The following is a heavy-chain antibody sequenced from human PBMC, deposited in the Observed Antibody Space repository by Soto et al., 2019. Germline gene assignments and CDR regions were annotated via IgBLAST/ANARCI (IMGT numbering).Heavy chain of an antibody. D-gene: IGHD1-26*01. J-gene: IGHJ4*02. CDR2: IIPIFGTT. Sequence: QVQLVQSGAEVKKPGSSVKVSCKASGGTFSTYAISWVRQAPGQGLEWLGGIIPIFGTTDYARKFQGRVTITAAESTSTVFIELSSLTSEDTAVYYCTRGVGGYYFDYWGKGTLVTVSS. CDR3: TRGVGGYYFDY. CDR1: GGTFSTYA. V-gene: IGHV1-69*01.